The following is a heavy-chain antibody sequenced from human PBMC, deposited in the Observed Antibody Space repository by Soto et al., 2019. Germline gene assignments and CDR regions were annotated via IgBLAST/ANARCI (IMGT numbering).Heavy chain of an antibody. CDR3: ARDFISDDSSGYYHYYFDY. CDR1: GGSISSGGYY. CDR2: IYYSGST. V-gene: IGHV4-31*03. Sequence: PSETLSLTCTVSGGSISSGGYYWSWIRQHPGKGLEWIGYIYYSGSTYYNPSLKSRVTISVDTSKNQFSLKLSSVTAADTAVYYCARDFISDDSSGYYHYYFDYWGQGTLVTVSS. J-gene: IGHJ4*02. D-gene: IGHD3-22*01.